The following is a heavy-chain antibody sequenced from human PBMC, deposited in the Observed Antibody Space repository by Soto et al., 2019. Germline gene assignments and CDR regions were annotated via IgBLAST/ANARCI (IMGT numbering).Heavy chain of an antibody. CDR3: ARDTHSTSYTYGMDV. D-gene: IGHD2-2*01. J-gene: IGHJ6*02. V-gene: IGHV3-33*01. CDR1: GFTFSSYG. CDR2: IWYDGSNK. Sequence: QVQLVESGGGVVQPGRSLRLSCAASGFTFSSYGMHWVRQAPGKGLEWVAVIWYDGSNKYYADSVKGRFTISRDNSKNTLYLQMNSLRAEDTAVYYCARDTHSTSYTYGMDVWGQGTTVTVSS.